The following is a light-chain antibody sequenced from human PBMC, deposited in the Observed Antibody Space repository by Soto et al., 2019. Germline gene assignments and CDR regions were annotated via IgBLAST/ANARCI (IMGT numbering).Light chain of an antibody. Sequence: QMTQSPSSLFASVGDRVTITCRASQSISSHLNWYQQKVGHTPRLLIYAASTLQSEVPPRFSGSGSGTEFTLTISGLQREYFATYYCQQSHSAPLTFGGGTKIQI. J-gene: IGKJ4*01. CDR3: QQSHSAPLT. CDR1: QSISSH. V-gene: IGKV1-39*01. CDR2: AAS.